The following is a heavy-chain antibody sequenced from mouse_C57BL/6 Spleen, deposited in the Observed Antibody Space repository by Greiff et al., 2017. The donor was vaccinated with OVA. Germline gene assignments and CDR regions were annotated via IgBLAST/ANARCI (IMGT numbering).Heavy chain of an antibody. CDR2: IDPSDSYT. J-gene: IGHJ1*03. D-gene: IGHD1-1*01. CDR3: ARRGITTVVAKYFDV. V-gene: IGHV1-69*01. CDR1: GYTFTSYW. Sequence: QVQLQQPGAELVMPGASVKLSCKASGYTFTSYWMHWVKQRPGQGLEWIGEIDPSDSYTNYNQKFKGKSTLTVDKSSSTAYMQLSSLTSEDSAVYYCARRGITTVVAKYFDVWGTGTTVTVSS.